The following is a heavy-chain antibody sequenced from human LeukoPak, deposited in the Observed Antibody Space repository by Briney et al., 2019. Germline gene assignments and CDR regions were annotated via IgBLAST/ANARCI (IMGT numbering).Heavy chain of an antibody. D-gene: IGHD1-26*01. CDR3: ARGGVGPTTNWFDP. V-gene: IGHV4-30-2*01. Sequence: PSETLSLTCAVSGGSISSGGYSWSWIRQPPGKGLEWIGYIYHTGSTYYNPSLASRVTISVDRSKNQFSLRLTSVTAADTAVFYCARGGVGPTTNWFDPWGQGTLVTVSS. J-gene: IGHJ5*02. CDR2: IYHTGST. CDR1: GGSISSGGYS.